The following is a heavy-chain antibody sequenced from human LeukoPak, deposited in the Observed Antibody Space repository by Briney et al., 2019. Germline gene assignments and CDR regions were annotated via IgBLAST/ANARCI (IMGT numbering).Heavy chain of an antibody. CDR1: GYTFTSYG. D-gene: IGHD1-26*01. V-gene: IGHV1-18*01. Sequence: ASVKVSCKASGYTFTSYGISWVRQAPGQGREGMGWISAYNGNTNYAQKLQGRVTMTTDTSTRQAYMELRSLRSDDTAVYYCARDERVVGVTYYYYGMDVWGQGTTVTVSS. CDR2: ISAYNGNT. CDR3: ARDERVVGVTYYYYGMDV. J-gene: IGHJ6*02.